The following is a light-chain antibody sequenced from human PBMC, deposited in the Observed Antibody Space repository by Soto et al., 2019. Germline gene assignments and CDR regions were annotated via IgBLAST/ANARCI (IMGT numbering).Light chain of an antibody. CDR1: HSVSSSY. J-gene: IGKJ1*01. Sequence: EIVLTQSPGTLSLSPGERATLSCRASHSVSSSYLAWYQQKPGQAPRLLIYGASSRATGIPDRFSGSGSGTDFTLTISRLEPEDFAVYYCQQYGSPPQTFGQGTKVEI. V-gene: IGKV3-20*01. CDR3: QQYGSPPQT. CDR2: GAS.